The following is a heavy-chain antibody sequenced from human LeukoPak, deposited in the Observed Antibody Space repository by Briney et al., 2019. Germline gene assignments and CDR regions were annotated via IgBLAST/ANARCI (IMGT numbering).Heavy chain of an antibody. Sequence: PGGSLRPSCSAFGFTFNRFYLHWVPQAPGKGLEFVSHISSNGATTYYADSVKGRFTISRDNSKNTLYLQMSSLRADDTAVYYCVKDRSIAAPNNDFFDSWGQGALVTVSS. CDR2: ISSNGATT. CDR1: GFTFNRFY. V-gene: IGHV3-64D*06. J-gene: IGHJ4*02. CDR3: VKDRSIAAPNNDFFDS. D-gene: IGHD6-6*01.